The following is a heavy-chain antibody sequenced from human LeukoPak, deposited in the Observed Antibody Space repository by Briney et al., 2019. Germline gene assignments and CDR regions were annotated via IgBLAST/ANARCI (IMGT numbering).Heavy chain of an antibody. V-gene: IGHV3-48*04. CDR2: ISSSGSTI. CDR1: GFTFSSYS. CDR3: ARERYSSSWYDPYAFDI. J-gene: IGHJ3*02. D-gene: IGHD6-13*01. Sequence: PGGSLRLSCAASGFTFSSYSMNWVRQAPGKGLEWVSYISSSGSTIYYADSVKGRFTISRDNAKNSLYLQMNSLRAEDTAVYYCARERYSSSWYDPYAFDIWGQGTMVTVSS.